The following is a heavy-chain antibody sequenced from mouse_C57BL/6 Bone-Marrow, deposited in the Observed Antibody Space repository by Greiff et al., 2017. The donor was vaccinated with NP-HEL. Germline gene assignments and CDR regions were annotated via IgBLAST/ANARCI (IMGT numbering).Heavy chain of an antibody. J-gene: IGHJ2*01. V-gene: IGHV1-4*01. Sequence: VKLQESGAELARPGASVKMSCKASGYTFTSYTMHWVKQRPGQGLEWIGYINPSSGYTKYNQKFKDKATLTADKSSSTAYMQLSSLTSEDSAVYYCAGAYYSNYAGNYFDYWGQGTTLTVSS. CDR3: AGAYYSNYAGNYFDY. D-gene: IGHD2-5*01. CDR1: GYTFTSYT. CDR2: INPSSGYT.